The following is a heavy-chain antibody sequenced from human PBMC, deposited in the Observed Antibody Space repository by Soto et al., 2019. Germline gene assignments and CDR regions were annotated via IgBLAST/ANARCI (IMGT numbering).Heavy chain of an antibody. Sequence: GASVKVSCKASGYTFTSYGIHWVRQAPGQRLEWMGWINAANGDTKYSPKFQGRVTITRDTSASTAYMELSSLRSEDTAVYYCVRRHVSATGIDWFDPWGQGXLVTSPQ. V-gene: IGHV1-3*01. J-gene: IGHJ5*02. CDR3: VRRHVSATGIDWFDP. CDR1: GYTFTSYG. D-gene: IGHD6-13*01. CDR2: INAANGDT.